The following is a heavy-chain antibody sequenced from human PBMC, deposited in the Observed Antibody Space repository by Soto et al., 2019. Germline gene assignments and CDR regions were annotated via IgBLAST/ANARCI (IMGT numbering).Heavy chain of an antibody. D-gene: IGHD6-13*01. Sequence: GASVKVSCKASGYTFTSYGISWVRQAPGQGLEWMGWISAYNGNTNYAQKLQGRVTMTTDTSTSTAYMELRSLRSDDTAVYYCARDPNSSSWLYNWFDPWGQGTLVTVSS. CDR1: GYTFTSYG. CDR2: ISAYNGNT. V-gene: IGHV1-18*01. CDR3: ARDPNSSSWLYNWFDP. J-gene: IGHJ5*02.